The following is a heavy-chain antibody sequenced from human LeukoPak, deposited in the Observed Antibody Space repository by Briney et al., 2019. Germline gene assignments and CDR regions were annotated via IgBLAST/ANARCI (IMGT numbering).Heavy chain of an antibody. CDR2: INHSGST. Sequence: SETLSLTCAVYGGSFSGYYWSWIRQPPGKGLEWIGEINHSGSTNYNPSLKSRVTISVDTSKNQFSLKLTSVTAADTAMYYCARRGPNSGYARGWNFDLWGRGTLVTVSS. V-gene: IGHV4-34*01. D-gene: IGHD5-12*01. CDR1: GGSFSGYY. J-gene: IGHJ2*01. CDR3: ARRGPNSGYARGWNFDL.